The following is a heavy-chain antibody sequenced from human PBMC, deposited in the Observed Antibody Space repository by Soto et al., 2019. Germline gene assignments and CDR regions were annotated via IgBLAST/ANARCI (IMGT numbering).Heavy chain of an antibody. Sequence: QLQLQESGSGLVKPSQTLSLTCAVSGGSISSGGYSWSWIRQPPGKGLEWIGYIYHSGSTYYNPSLMRRGTITVDRSKKQFSLKLRSVTAADTAVYYCARASTTVTTLDYWGQGTLVTVSS. V-gene: IGHV4-30-2*01. CDR3: ARASTTVTTLDY. CDR2: IYHSGST. CDR1: GGSISSGGYS. D-gene: IGHD4-17*01. J-gene: IGHJ4*02.